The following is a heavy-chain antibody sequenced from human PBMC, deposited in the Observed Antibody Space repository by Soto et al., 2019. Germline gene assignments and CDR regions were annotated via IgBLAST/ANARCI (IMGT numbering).Heavy chain of an antibody. Sequence: QVQLVESGGGVVQPGRSLRLSCAASGFMFSNSYVYWVRQAPGKGLEWVAVLSYDGTTQDYADSVKGRFTISRDKSKNILNLQMNTMRAEDTAVNYCATVERDASMEADYWGQGALGSVSS. CDR3: ATVERDASMEADY. CDR2: LSYDGTTQ. D-gene: IGHD5-18*01. CDR1: GFMFSNSY. V-gene: IGHV3-30*03. J-gene: IGHJ4*02.